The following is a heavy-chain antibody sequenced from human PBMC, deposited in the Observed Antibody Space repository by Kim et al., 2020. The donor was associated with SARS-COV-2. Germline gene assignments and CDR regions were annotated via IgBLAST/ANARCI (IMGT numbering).Heavy chain of an antibody. Sequence: GESLKISCKGSGYSFTSYWIGWVRQMPGKGLEWMGIIYPGDSDTRYSPSFQGQVTISADKSISTAYLQWSSLKASDTAMYYCARHYYGSGSYFFPTDYWGQGTLVTVSS. CDR3: ARHYYGSGSYFFPTDY. J-gene: IGHJ4*02. CDR2: IYPGDSDT. CDR1: GYSFTSYW. V-gene: IGHV5-51*01. D-gene: IGHD3-10*01.